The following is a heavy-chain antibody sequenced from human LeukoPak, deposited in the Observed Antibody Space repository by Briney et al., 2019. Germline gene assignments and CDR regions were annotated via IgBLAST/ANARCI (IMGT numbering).Heavy chain of an antibody. V-gene: IGHV4-39*01. J-gene: IGHJ4*02. CDR2: VYYSGST. CDR3: ARQPGGYSGPFDY. CDR1: GGSISSSSYY. D-gene: IGHD5-12*01. Sequence: SETLSLTCSVSGGSISSSSYYWGWIRQPPGKGLEWVASVYYSGSTYYNPSLESRVTMSVDTSKNQFSLKLSSVTAADTAVYYCARQPGGYSGPFDYWGQGTLVAVTS.